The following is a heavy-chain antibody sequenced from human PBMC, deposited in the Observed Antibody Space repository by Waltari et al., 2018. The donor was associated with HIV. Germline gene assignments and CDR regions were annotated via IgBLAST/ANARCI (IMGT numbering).Heavy chain of an antibody. D-gene: IGHD5-12*01. J-gene: IGHJ6*02. CDR2: IKQDGGEE. Sequence: EVQLVESGGDLVQPGGSLRLSCVASGFSFSNYWMRGGGQAPGKGLEWVSNIKQDGGEEYYVDSVRGRFTISRDNAKNSLYLQMNSLRAEDTAVYYCASHRYSGYDKYFYYYYGMDVWGQGTTVTVAS. CDR1: GFSFSNYW. CDR3: ASHRYSGYDKYFYYYYGMDV. V-gene: IGHV3-7*01.